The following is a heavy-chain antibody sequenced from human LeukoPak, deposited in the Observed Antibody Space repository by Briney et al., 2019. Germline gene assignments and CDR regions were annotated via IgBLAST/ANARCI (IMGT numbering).Heavy chain of an antibody. CDR2: IYSAGNI. V-gene: IGHV3-53*01. D-gene: IGHD4-17*01. CDR1: GFTVSSIY. J-gene: IGHJ6*03. Sequence: GGSLRLSCAASGFTVSSIYMSWVRQAPGKGLEWVSVIYSAGNIYYADSVKGRFTISRDNAKNSLYLQMNSLRADDTAVYFCARGAGDPYYMDVWGKGTTVTVSS. CDR3: ARGAGDPYYMDV.